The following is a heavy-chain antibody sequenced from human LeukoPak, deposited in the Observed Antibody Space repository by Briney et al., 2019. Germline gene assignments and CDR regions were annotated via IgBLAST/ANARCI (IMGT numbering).Heavy chain of an antibody. J-gene: IGHJ3*02. CDR3: ARVVVVVPSASRVLDAFDI. D-gene: IGHD2-2*01. CDR2: ISSSSSYT. CDR1: GFTFSDYY. V-gene: IGHV3-11*05. Sequence: GGSLRLSCAASGFTFSDYYMSWIRQAPGKGLEWVSYISSSSSYTNYADSVKGRFTISRDNAQHSVYLQMNSLRAEDTAVYYCARVVVVVPSASRVLDAFDIWGQGTMVTVSS.